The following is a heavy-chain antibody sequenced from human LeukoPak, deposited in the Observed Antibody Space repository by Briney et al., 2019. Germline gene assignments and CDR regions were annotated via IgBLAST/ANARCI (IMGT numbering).Heavy chain of an antibody. D-gene: IGHD2-15*01. J-gene: IGHJ4*02. CDR3: ARDQAFVYCSGGTCYDDY. Sequence: ASVKVSCKSSGYTFTGYYMHWVRQAPGQGLEWMGWINPNSGDTHYAQKFQGRVTMTRDTSINTAYMELSRLRSDDTAVYYCARDQAFVYCSGGTCYDDYWGQGSLVTVSS. CDR1: GYTFTGYY. V-gene: IGHV1-2*02. CDR2: INPNSGDT.